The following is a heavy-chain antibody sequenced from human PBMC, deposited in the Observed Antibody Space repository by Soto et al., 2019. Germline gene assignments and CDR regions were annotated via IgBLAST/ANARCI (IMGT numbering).Heavy chain of an antibody. CDR3: ARHGSPRPPGNWFDS. CDR1: GYTFSTYA. D-gene: IGHD3-10*01. V-gene: IGHV1-3*01. J-gene: IGHJ5*01. CDR2: IIAGNKDT. Sequence: QVELVQSGAEVKEPGASVKLSCKASGYTFSTYAMHWVRQAPGQSLEWMGWIIAGNKDTRSSQKFQGRVTFTSDTSANIGYMESRSLRSEDTAVYYCARHGSPRPPGNWFDSWSQGTLVTVSS.